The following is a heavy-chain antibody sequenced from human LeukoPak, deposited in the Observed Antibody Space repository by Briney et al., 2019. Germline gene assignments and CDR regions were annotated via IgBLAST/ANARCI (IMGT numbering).Heavy chain of an antibody. J-gene: IGHJ5*02. V-gene: IGHV3-64*01. Sequence: GGSLRLSCAASGFTFSNYAMHWVHQAPGKGLEYVSAISSNGGSTYYANSVKGRFTISRDNSKNTLYLQMGSLRAEDMAVYYCARDVRLSSSSCYNPWGQGTLVTVSS. CDR1: GFTFSNYA. CDR3: ARDVRLSSSSCYNP. CDR2: ISSNGGST. D-gene: IGHD2-2*01.